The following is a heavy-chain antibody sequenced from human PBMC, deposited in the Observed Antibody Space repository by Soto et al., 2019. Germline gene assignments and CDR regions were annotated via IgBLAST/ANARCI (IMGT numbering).Heavy chain of an antibody. CDR1: GYTFTSYG. CDR3: ARKGVRMTTVTTYDH. J-gene: IGHJ4*02. V-gene: IGHV1-18*01. D-gene: IGHD4-17*01. Sequence: ASVKVSCKASGYTFTSYGISWVRQAPGQGLEWMGWISAYNGNTNYAQKLQGRVTMTTDTSTSTAYMELRSLRSDDTAVYYCARKGVRMTTVTTYDHWGQGTLVTVSS. CDR2: ISAYNGNT.